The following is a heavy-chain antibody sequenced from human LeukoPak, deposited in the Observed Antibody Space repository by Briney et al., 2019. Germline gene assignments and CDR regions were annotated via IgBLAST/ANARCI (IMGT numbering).Heavy chain of an antibody. Sequence: AGSLTLSCAASAFTVSSYAMSWVRQAPGKGLEWVSAISGSGGSTYYADSVKGRFTISRDNSKNTLYLQMNSLRAEDTAVYYCAKELYSSSASDYWGQGTLVTVSS. J-gene: IGHJ4*02. CDR1: AFTVSSYA. CDR2: ISGSGGST. CDR3: AKELYSSSASDY. D-gene: IGHD6-13*01. V-gene: IGHV3-23*01.